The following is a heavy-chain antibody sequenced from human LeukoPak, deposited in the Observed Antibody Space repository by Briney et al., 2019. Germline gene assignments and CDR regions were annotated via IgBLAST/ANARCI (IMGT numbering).Heavy chain of an antibody. CDR1: GYPFTGYY. V-gene: IGHV1-2*02. J-gene: IGHJ5*02. D-gene: IGHD5-18*01. CDR2: INPNSGST. CDR3: ARTFASYYLSGLDP. Sequence: GASVKVSCKASGYPFTGYYIHWVRQAPGQGLEWMGWINPNSGSTNSAQKFQVRVTMTRDTSITAAYMELSSLRSDDTAVYYCARTFASYYLSGLDPWGQGTLVTVSS.